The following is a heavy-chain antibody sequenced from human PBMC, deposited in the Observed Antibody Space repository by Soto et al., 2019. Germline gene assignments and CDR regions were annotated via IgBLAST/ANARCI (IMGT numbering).Heavy chain of an antibody. D-gene: IGHD3-3*02. CDR3: ASPGGPLRNLAF. J-gene: IGHJ4*01. Sequence: TSQTLSLTCAVYGGSFSGYYWTWIRQPPGKGLEWIGEVNHSGVTNYNPSLKSRLTVSVDTSKNQFSRKLSYVTAADTAVYYCASPGGPLRNLAFWGQGTRGTVS. V-gene: IGHV4-34*01. CDR2: VNHSGVT. CDR1: GGSFSGYY.